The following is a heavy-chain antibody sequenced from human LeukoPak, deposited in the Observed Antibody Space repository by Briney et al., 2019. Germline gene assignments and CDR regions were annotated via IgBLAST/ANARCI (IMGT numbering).Heavy chain of an antibody. J-gene: IGHJ4*02. CDR2: ISSSSSYT. CDR3: AAGTAADY. D-gene: IGHD6-13*01. Sequence: PGGSLRLSCVVSGIPFSDYYMNWIRQAPGKGLEWVSYISSSSSYTDYADSVKGRFTISRDNAQNALFLQMNSLRGEDTGVNYFAAGTAADYWGQGTLVTVSS. V-gene: IGHV3-11*03. CDR1: GIPFSDYY.